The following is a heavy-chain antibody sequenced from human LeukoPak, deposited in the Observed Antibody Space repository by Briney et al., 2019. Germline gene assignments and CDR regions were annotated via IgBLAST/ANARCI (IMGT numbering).Heavy chain of an antibody. CDR3: ARDGGSYPYGMDV. D-gene: IGHD1-26*01. V-gene: IGHV4-61*02. Sequence: SETLSLTCTVSGGSISSGSYYWSWIRQPAGKGLEWIGRIYTSGSTNYNPSLKSRVTMSVDTSKNQFSLKLSSVTAADTAVYYCARDGGSYPYGMDVWGQGTTVTVSS. CDR2: IYTSGST. J-gene: IGHJ6*02. CDR1: GGSISSGSYY.